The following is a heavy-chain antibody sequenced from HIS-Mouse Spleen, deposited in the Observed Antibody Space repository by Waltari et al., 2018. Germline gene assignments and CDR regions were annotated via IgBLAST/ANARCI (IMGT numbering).Heavy chain of an antibody. CDR2: INPNSGGT. Sequence: QVQLVQYGAEVKKPGASVKVSCKASGYTFTGHYMHWVRKAPGPGLEWMGWINPNSGGTNYAQKFQGRVTMTRDTSISTAYMELSRLRSDDTAVYYCARIRYSSSWFVGAEYFQHWDQGTLVTVSS. V-gene: IGHV1-2*02. CDR3: ARIRYSSSWFVGAEYFQH. J-gene: IGHJ1*01. D-gene: IGHD6-13*01. CDR1: GYTFTGHY.